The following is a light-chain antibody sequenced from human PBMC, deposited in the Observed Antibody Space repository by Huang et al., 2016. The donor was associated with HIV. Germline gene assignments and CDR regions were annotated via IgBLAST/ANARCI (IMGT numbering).Light chain of an antibody. Sequence: VVLTQSPAALSVSPGERVTLACRASHNVTATLACYLHKPGQAPRVLICDASTRAAGIPARFSGSGAGTEFTLTINSLQSDDSGVYYCQQYNNPPPWTFGQGTRVEI. CDR3: QQYNNPPPWT. CDR2: DAS. CDR1: HNVTAT. J-gene: IGKJ1*01. V-gene: IGKV3-15*01.